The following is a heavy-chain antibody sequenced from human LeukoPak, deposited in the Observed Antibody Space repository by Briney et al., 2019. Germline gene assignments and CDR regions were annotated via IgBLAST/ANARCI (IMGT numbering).Heavy chain of an antibody. D-gene: IGHD3-22*01. J-gene: IGHJ3*02. V-gene: IGHV4-59*01. CDR3: ARDMRGYSDDASFISFDI. Sequence: PSETLSLTCTVSGGSISGFYWSWIRQLPGKGLEWIGYIYYSGSTTYNPSLKSRVTISVDTSKKQFSLKLASVTAADTAIYYCARDMRGYSDDASFISFDIWGRGTVVTVSS. CDR2: IYYSGST. CDR1: GGSISGFY.